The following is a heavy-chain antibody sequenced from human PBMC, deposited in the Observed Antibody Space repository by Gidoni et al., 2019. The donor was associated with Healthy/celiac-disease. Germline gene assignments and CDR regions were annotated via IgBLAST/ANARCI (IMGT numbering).Heavy chain of an antibody. Sequence: QVQLVESGGGVVQPGGSLRLSCAASGFTFSDYAMHWVRQAPGKVLEWVAVISYDGSSKYYADSVKGRFTISRDNSKNTLYLQMNSLRVEDTAVYYCARVSCSSTSCYFPFDYWGQGTLVTVSS. CDR1: GFTFSDYA. V-gene: IGHV3-30-3*01. CDR3: ARVSCSSTSCYFPFDY. J-gene: IGHJ4*02. D-gene: IGHD2-2*01. CDR2: ISYDGSSK.